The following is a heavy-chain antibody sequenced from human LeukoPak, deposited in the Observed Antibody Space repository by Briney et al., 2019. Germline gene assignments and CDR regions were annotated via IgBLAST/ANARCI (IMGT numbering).Heavy chain of an antibody. D-gene: IGHD3-22*01. Sequence: GSLRLSCAASGFSFSTYAMSWVRQAPGKGLEWVSGVNGNGGSTSYADSVKGRFTIFRDNAKNSLYLQMNSLRAEDTAVYYCARAPLPDYYDSSGYSLWGQGTLVTVSS. CDR2: VNGNGGST. CDR3: ARAPLPDYYDSSGYSL. J-gene: IGHJ4*02. CDR1: GFSFSTYA. V-gene: IGHV3-23*01.